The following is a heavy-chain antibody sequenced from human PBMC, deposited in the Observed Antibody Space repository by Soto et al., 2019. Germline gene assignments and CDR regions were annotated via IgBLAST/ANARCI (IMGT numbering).Heavy chain of an antibody. Sequence: PSETLSLTCTVSGGSISSYYWSWIRQPPGKGLEWIGYIYYSGSTNYNPSLKSRVTISVDTSKNQFSLKLSSVTAADTAVYYCASGIAARSNPYYYYYGMDVWGQGTTVTVSS. V-gene: IGHV4-59*01. J-gene: IGHJ6*02. D-gene: IGHD6-6*01. CDR3: ASGIAARSNPYYYYYGMDV. CDR2: IYYSGST. CDR1: GGSISSYY.